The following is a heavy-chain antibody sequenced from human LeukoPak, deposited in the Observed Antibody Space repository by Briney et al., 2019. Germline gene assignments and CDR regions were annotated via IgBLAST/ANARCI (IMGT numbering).Heavy chain of an antibody. Sequence: PGGSLRLSYAASVFSFSIHAIRWVRQPPGKGLEWVSSIGRSGEDTYYAGSVKGRFTISRDNSKNTVYLQMNILRAEDTAVYYCARGVFAGDLLTAYWYLELRGRGTLVTVSS. V-gene: IGHV3-23*01. CDR2: IGRSGEDT. CDR1: VFSFSIHA. D-gene: IGHD2-8*01. J-gene: IGHJ2*01. CDR3: ARGVFAGDLLTAYWYLEL.